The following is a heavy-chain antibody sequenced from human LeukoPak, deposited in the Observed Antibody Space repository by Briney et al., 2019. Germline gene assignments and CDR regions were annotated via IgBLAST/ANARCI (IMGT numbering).Heavy chain of an antibody. J-gene: IGHJ6*03. CDR3: AKIRETSYYGSGSASRYYMDV. Sequence: GGSLRLSCAASGFTFSSYGIHWVRQAPGKGLEWVAFIRYDGSNRYYADSVKGRFTISRDNSKNTLYLQMNSLRAEDTAVYYCAKIRETSYYGSGSASRYYMDVWGKGTTVTISS. CDR1: GFTFSSYG. D-gene: IGHD3-10*01. CDR2: IRYDGSNR. V-gene: IGHV3-30*02.